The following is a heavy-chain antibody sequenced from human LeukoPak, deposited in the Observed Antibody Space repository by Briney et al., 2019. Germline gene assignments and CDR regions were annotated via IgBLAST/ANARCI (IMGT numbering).Heavy chain of an antibody. Sequence: ASVKVSCKASGYTFTGYYMHWVRQAPGQGLEWMGRINPNSGGTNYAQKFQGRVTMTRDTSISTAYMELSRLRSDDSPVYYCARGGVVVAATVNWLDPWGQGTLVTVSP. D-gene: IGHD2-15*01. V-gene: IGHV1-2*06. CDR1: GYTFTGYY. CDR2: INPNSGGT. CDR3: ARGGVVVAATVNWLDP. J-gene: IGHJ5*02.